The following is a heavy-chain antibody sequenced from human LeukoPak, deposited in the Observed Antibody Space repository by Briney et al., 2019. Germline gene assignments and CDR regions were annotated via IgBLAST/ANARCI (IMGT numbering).Heavy chain of an antibody. D-gene: IGHD4-17*01. J-gene: IGHJ1*01. CDR3: ARQYGDYRYFQH. Sequence: SETLSLTCTVSGDSISSSYWSWTRQPPGKGLEWIGYIYYSGSANYNPSLKSRVTISVDTSRNQFSLKLSSVTAADTAVYYCARQYGDYRYFQHWGQGTLVTVSS. CDR2: IYYSGSA. CDR1: GDSISSSY. V-gene: IGHV4-59*08.